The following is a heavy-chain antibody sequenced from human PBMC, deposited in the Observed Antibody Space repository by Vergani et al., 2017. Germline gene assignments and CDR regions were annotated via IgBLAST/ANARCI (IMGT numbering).Heavy chain of an antibody. J-gene: IGHJ4*02. Sequence: QVQLQESGPGLVKPSQTLSLTCTVSGGSISSGSYYLSWIRQPAGKGLEWIGRIYTSGSTNYNPSLKSRVTISVDTSKNQFSMKLSSVTAADTAVYYCARGGYTAMGDYWGQGTLVTVSS. CDR3: ARGGYTAMGDY. CDR1: GGSISSGSYY. V-gene: IGHV4-61*02. CDR2: IYTSGST. D-gene: IGHD5-18*01.